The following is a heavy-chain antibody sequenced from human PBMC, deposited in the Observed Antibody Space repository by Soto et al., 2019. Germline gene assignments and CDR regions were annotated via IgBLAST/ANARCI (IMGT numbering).Heavy chain of an antibody. J-gene: IGHJ5*02. D-gene: IGHD2-8*01. Sequence: QVQLVESGGGVVQPGRSLRLSWAASGFTFSSYGRHWVRQAPGKGLEWVAVIWYDGSNKYYADSVKGRFTISRDNSKNTLYLQMNRLRAEDTAVYYCASEESANGENWFDPWGQGTLVTVSS. V-gene: IGHV3-33*01. CDR1: GFTFSSYG. CDR3: ASEESANGENWFDP. CDR2: IWYDGSNK.